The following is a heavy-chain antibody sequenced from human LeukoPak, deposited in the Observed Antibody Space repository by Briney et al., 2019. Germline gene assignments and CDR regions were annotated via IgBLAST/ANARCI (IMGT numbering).Heavy chain of an antibody. Sequence: PGGSLRLSCAASGFTFSSHWMHWVRQAPGKGLVWVSRTNSDGSGTGYADSVKGRLTISRDNAKNTLYLQMNSLRVEDTAVYYCARESAPGGIDWGQGTLVTVSS. CDR1: GFTFSSHW. V-gene: IGHV3-74*01. CDR3: ARESAPGGID. J-gene: IGHJ4*02. D-gene: IGHD6-13*01. CDR2: TNSDGSGT.